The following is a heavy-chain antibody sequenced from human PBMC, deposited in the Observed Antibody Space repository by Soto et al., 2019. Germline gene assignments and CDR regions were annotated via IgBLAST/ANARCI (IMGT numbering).Heavy chain of an antibody. CDR1: GFTFSGAW. D-gene: IGHD3-16*01. CDR3: ARGGGNFDH. Sequence: EVQLVESGGGLVQPGESLRLTCAASGFTFSGAWMSWVRQAPGKGLEWVANINKDGSDRFYVDSVKGRFTISRDNAKNSRYFQMNSLRADDTAVYYCARGGGNFDHWGQGTLVTVSS. CDR2: INKDGSDR. V-gene: IGHV3-7*04. J-gene: IGHJ4*02.